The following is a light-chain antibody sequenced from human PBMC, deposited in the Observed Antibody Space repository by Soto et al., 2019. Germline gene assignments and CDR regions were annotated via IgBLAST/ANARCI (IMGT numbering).Light chain of an antibody. CDR2: RNN. CDR3: AAWDDSLSGWV. Sequence: QSALTQPASVSGSPGQSITISCTGTSSDIGAYDYVSWYQQHPGGVPKLLIYRNNQRPSGVPDRFSGSKSGTSASLAISGLRSEDEADYYCAAWDDSLSGWVFGGGTKLTVL. V-gene: IGLV1-47*01. J-gene: IGLJ3*02. CDR1: SSDIGAYDY.